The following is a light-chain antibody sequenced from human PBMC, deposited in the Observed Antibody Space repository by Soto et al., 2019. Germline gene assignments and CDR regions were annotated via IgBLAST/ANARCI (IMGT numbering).Light chain of an antibody. V-gene: IGKV1-9*01. CDR3: QQFNIDIYAIT. Sequence: IQLTQSPSSLSASIGDRVTITCRASQGISSFLAWYQQKPGKAPKLLIYAASTLQSGIPSRFSGSRSGTDFALIISSLQPEDFATYYCQQFNIDIYAITLGQWTRLKIE. CDR2: AAS. J-gene: IGKJ5*01. CDR1: QGISSF.